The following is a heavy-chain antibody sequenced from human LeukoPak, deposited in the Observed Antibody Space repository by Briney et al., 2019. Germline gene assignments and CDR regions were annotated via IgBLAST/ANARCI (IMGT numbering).Heavy chain of an antibody. Sequence: PGGSLRLSCAASGFTFRKYNMNWVRQAPGKGLEWVSAISSGSSYIYYADSVKGRFTISRDNAKNSLYLQMNSLRAEDTAVYYCARDHGGIAAADPYYYYYMDVWGKGTTVTVSS. D-gene: IGHD6-13*01. CDR1: GFTFRKYN. V-gene: IGHV3-21*01. CDR2: ISSGSSYI. CDR3: ARDHGGIAAADPYYYYYMDV. J-gene: IGHJ6*03.